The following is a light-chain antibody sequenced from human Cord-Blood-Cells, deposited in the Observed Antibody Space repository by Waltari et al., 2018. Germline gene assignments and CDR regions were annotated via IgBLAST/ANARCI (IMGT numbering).Light chain of an antibody. CDR2: YDS. CDR1: NIGSKS. V-gene: IGLV3-21*04. Sequence: SYVLTQPPSVSVAPGKTARITCGGNNIGSKSVHWYQQKPGRAPVLVIYYDSDRPSGIPERFSGSNSGNTATLTISRVEAGDEADYYCQVWDSSSDHRVVFGGGTKLTVL. J-gene: IGLJ2*01. CDR3: QVWDSSSDHRVV.